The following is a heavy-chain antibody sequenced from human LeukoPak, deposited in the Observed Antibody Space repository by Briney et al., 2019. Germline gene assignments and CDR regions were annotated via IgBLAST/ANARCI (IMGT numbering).Heavy chain of an antibody. CDR1: GYTFTGYY. CDR2: INPNSGGT. J-gene: IGHJ6*01. CDR3: ARDRYCSSTSCPHYYYGMDV. Sequence: EASVKVSCKASGYTFTGYYMHWVRQAPGQGLEWMGWINPNSGGTNYAKKLQGRVTMTRDTSISTAYMELSRLRSDDTAVYYCARDRYCSSTSCPHYYYGMDVWGQGTTVTVSS. D-gene: IGHD2-2*01. V-gene: IGHV1-2*02.